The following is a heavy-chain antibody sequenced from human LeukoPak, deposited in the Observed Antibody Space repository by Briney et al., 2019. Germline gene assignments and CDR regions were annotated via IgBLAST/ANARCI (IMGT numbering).Heavy chain of an antibody. CDR3: ARVVCGGDCYFDYGMDV. CDR2: IYYSGST. V-gene: IGHV4-31*03. D-gene: IGHD2-21*02. CDR1: GGSISSGGYY. Sequence: SETLSLTCTVSGGSISSGGYYWSWIRQHPGKGLEWIGYIYYSGSTYYNPSLKSRVTISVDRSKNQFSLKLSSVTAADTAVYYCARVVCGGDCYFDYGMDVWGQGTTVTVSS. J-gene: IGHJ6*02.